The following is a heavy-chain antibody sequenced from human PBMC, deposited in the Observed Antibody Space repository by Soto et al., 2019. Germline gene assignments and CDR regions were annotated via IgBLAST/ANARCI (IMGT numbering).Heavy chain of an antibody. CDR3: ASSYGSGYRAFDS. D-gene: IGHD3-10*01. CDR2: INPILSLS. V-gene: IGHV1-69*02. J-gene: IGHJ4*02. Sequence: QVQLVQSGAEVKKPGSSVRVSCKASGDTFNFYSINWVRQAPGLGLEWMGRINPILSLSNYAPRFQGRVTTTADKSTTTAYMELSSLRSEDTAMYYCASSYGSGYRAFDSWGQGALVTVSS. CDR1: GDTFNFYS.